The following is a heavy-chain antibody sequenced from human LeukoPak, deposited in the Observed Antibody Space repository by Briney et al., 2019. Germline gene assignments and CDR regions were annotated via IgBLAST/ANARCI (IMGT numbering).Heavy chain of an antibody. D-gene: IGHD3-3*01. CDR3: AKAGRITIFGVVSASYYFDY. CDR1: GFTFSSYA. J-gene: IGHJ4*02. CDR2: ISGSGGST. Sequence: GGSLRLSCAASGFTFSSYAMSWVRQAPGKGLEWVSAISGSGGSTYYADSVKGRFTISRDNSKNTLYLQMNSLRAEDTAVYYCAKAGRITIFGVVSASYYFDYWAREPWSPSPQ. V-gene: IGHV3-23*01.